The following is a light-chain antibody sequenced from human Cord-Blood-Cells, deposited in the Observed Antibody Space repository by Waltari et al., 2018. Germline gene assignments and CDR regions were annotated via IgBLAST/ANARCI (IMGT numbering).Light chain of an antibody. CDR1: SSDVVGYNY. CDR3: CSYAGSYTVV. J-gene: IGLJ2*01. Sequence: QSALTQPRSVSGSPGQSVTISCTGTSSDVVGYNYVSWYQQHPGKAPKLMIYDVSKRPSVVPDRFSGSKSGNTASLTISGLQAEDEADYYCCSYAGSYTVVFGGGTKLTVL. V-gene: IGLV2-11*01. CDR2: DVS.